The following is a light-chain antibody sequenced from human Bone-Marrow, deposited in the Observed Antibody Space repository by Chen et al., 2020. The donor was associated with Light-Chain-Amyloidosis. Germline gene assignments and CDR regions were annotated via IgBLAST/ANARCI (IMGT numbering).Light chain of an antibody. J-gene: IGLJ2*01. Sequence: QSALPQPASASGSPGQSITISCLGSSNDVGSNNYVSWYQQNPGKAPKLMIYEVSNRPSGVPDRFSGSKSGNTASLTISGLQAEDEADYYCSSYTSISTVVFGGGTKLTVL. CDR2: EVS. CDR3: SSYTSISTVV. V-gene: IGLV2-14*01. CDR1: SNDVGSNNY.